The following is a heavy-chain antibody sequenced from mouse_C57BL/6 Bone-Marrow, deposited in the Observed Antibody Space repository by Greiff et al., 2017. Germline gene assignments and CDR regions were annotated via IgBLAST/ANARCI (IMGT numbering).Heavy chain of an antibody. CDR2: ISSGGDYI. CDR3: TRARRPYPAWFAY. J-gene: IGHJ3*01. Sequence: EVKVVESGEGLVKPGGSLKLSCAASGFTFSSYAMSWVRQTPEKRLEWVAYISSGGDYIYYADTVKGRFTISRDNARNTLYLQMSSLKSEDTAMFYGTRARRPYPAWFAYWGQGTLVTVSA. CDR1: GFTFSSYA. D-gene: IGHD3-1*01. V-gene: IGHV5-9-1*02.